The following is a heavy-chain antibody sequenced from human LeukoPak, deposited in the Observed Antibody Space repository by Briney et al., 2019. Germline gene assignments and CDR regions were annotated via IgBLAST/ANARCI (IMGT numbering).Heavy chain of an antibody. J-gene: IGHJ4*02. D-gene: IGHD3-3*01. V-gene: IGHV3-23*01. CDR1: GFTFSSYS. CDR2: ISGSGTNT. Sequence: GGSLRLSCAASGFTFSSYSMNWVRQAPGKGLEWVSGISGSGTNTVYIDSVKGRFTVSRDNSKNTLYLQMSSLRAEHRPVYYCAKSAGPIFRKGEYFDLGREKTLVSVS. CDR3: AKSAGPIFRKGEYFDL.